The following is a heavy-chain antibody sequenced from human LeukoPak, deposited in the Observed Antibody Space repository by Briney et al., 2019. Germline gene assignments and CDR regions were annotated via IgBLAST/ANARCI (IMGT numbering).Heavy chain of an antibody. CDR2: IGSSNTI. CDR1: GFTFSDYY. CDR3: ARGSFLITFGGLIV. D-gene: IGHD3-16*02. J-gene: IGHJ4*02. Sequence: GGSLRLSCAASGFTFSDYYMSWIRQAPGKGLEWLSYIGSSNTIYSADSVKGRFTISKDNAKNSLYLQMNSLRAEDTAVYYCARGSFLITFGGLIVWGQGTLVTVSS. V-gene: IGHV3-11*04.